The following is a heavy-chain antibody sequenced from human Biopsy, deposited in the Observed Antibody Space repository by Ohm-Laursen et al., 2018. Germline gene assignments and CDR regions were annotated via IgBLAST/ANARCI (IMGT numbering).Heavy chain of an antibody. D-gene: IGHD6-13*01. J-gene: IGHJ5*02. V-gene: IGHV4-4*07. CDR2: IYSSGST. Sequence: SDTLSLTCTVSGDSISSDYWTWIRRPAGKGLEWIGRIYSSGSTNYNPSLKSRVTMSVDTSKNQFSLILSSMTAADTAVYYCAREPRIAAVAYFDPWGQGTLVTVSS. CDR3: AREPRIAAVAYFDP. CDR1: GDSISSDY.